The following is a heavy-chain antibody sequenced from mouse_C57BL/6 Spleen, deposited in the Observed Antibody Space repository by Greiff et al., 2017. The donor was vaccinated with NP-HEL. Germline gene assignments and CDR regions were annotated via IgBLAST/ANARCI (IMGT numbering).Heavy chain of an antibody. Sequence: VQLQQSGPELVKPGASVKISCKASGYAFSSSWMNWVKQRPGKGLEWIGRIYPGDGDTNYNGKFKGKATLTADKSSSTAYMQLSSLTSEDSAVYFCARYDGYPHWYFDVWGTGTTVTVSS. V-gene: IGHV1-82*01. CDR1: GYAFSSSW. J-gene: IGHJ1*03. CDR3: ARYDGYPHWYFDV. CDR2: IYPGDGDT. D-gene: IGHD2-3*01.